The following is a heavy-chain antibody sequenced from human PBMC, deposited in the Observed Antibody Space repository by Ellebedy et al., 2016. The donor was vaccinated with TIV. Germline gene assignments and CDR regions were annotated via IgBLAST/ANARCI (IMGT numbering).Heavy chain of an antibody. CDR2: IWHDGSKT. CDR1: GFSFSDYG. V-gene: IGHV3-33*06. J-gene: IGHJ4*02. CDR3: AKDAGLKNSGYESGSFDS. D-gene: IGHD5-12*01. Sequence: PGGSLRLSCEGSGFSFSDYGINWVRQAPGKGLEWLAVIWHDGSKTFSADSVQGRFTISRDNSKDILYLQMDNLRAEDTALYYCAKDAGLKNSGYESGSFDSWGQGTLVTFSS.